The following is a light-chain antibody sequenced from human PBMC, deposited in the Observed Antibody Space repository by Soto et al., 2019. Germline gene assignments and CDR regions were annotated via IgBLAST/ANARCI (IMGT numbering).Light chain of an antibody. CDR2: DAP. Sequence: DIQMTQSPSTLSASVGDRVTITCRASQSITNWLAWYQQKPGKAPKLLIYDAPNLESGVPSRFSGSGSGTEFTLTISSLQPDDFATYYCQQKGTFGQGTKVEIK. CDR3: QQKGT. V-gene: IGKV1-5*01. J-gene: IGKJ1*01. CDR1: QSITNW.